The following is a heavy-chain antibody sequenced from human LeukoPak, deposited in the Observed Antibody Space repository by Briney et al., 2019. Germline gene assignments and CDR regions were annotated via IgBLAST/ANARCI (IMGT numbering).Heavy chain of an antibody. CDR3: ARPPHIVVVTDFDY. CDR1: GYTFTSYG. Sequence: ASVKVSCXASGYTFTSYGISWVRLAPGQGLEWMGWISAYNGNTNYAQKLQGRVTMTTDTSTSTAYMELRSLRSDDTAVYYCARPPHIVVVTDFDYWGQGTLVTVSS. CDR2: ISAYNGNT. D-gene: IGHD2-21*02. J-gene: IGHJ4*02. V-gene: IGHV1-18*01.